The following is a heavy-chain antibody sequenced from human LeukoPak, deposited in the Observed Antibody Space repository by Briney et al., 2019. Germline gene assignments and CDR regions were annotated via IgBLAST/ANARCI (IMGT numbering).Heavy chain of an antibody. J-gene: IGHJ4*02. V-gene: IGHV3-21*01. CDR1: GFTFSSCS. Sequence: GGSLRLSCAASGFTFSSCSMNWVRQAPGKGLEWVSSISSSSSYIYYADSVKGRFTISRDNAKNSLYLQMNSLRAEDTAVYYCARGTDYDMTWEYDYWGQGTLVTVSS. CDR2: ISSSSSYI. D-gene: IGHD3-9*01. CDR3: ARGTDYDMTWEYDY.